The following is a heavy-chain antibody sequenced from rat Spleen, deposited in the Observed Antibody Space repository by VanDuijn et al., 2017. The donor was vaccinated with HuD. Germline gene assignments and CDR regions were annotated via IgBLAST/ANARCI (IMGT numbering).Heavy chain of an antibody. CDR1: GLSVTSSS. CDR3: TIHPRY. Sequence: QVQLKESGPGLVQPSQTLSLTCTVPGLSVTSSSVSWIRQPPGKGLEWMGVIWSNGVTDYNSAINSRLSISRDTSKSQVFLKMNSLQTDDTGTYYCTIHPRYWGQGVIVTVSS. CDR2: IWSNGVT. V-gene: IGHV2-47*01. D-gene: IGHD3-1*01. J-gene: IGHJ2*01.